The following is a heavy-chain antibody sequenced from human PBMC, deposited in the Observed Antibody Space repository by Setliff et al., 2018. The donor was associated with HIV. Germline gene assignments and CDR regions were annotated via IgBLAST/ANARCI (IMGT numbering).Heavy chain of an antibody. CDR1: GDSIRGYY. J-gene: IGHJ4*02. CDR3: ARQVSIPGVAITPVDY. Sequence: PSETLSLTCTVSGDSIRGYYWSWIRQPPGKGLEWMRYVFYTGFAAYNPSLKSRLTISVDTSKSQFSLRLTSVTAADTAIYYCARQVSIPGVAITPVDYWGQGALVTVSS. CDR2: VFYTGFA. D-gene: IGHD5-12*01. V-gene: IGHV4-59*08.